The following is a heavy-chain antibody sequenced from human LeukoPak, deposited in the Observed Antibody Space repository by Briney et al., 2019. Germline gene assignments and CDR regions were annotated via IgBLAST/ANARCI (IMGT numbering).Heavy chain of an antibody. Sequence: VGSLSLSCAASGFTFCNFAMSWGRQAPGKGLGWVSSISISSSYIYSAASVKGGFTISRDNAKNSLYLQMSSLGAEDTAVYYCARDPPRYDSSGYNRDGDDAFDIWGKGTMVTVSS. J-gene: IGHJ3*02. CDR1: GFTFCNFA. CDR3: ARDPPRYDSSGYNRDGDDAFDI. V-gene: IGHV3-21*01. D-gene: IGHD3-22*01. CDR2: ISISSSYI.